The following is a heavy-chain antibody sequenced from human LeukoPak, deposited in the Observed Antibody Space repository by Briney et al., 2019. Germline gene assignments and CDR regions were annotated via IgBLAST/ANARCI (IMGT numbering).Heavy chain of an antibody. V-gene: IGHV4-59*01. CDR3: ARDQHLGDYIWGSYRWGYFDL. Sequence: SETLSLTCTVSDGSISSYYWSWIRQPPGKGLEWIGYIYYSGSTNHNPSLKSRVTISVDTSKNQFSLKLSSVTAADTAVYYCARDQHLGDYIWGSYRWGYFDLWGRGTLVTVSS. D-gene: IGHD3-16*02. J-gene: IGHJ2*01. CDR1: DGSISSYY. CDR2: IYYSGST.